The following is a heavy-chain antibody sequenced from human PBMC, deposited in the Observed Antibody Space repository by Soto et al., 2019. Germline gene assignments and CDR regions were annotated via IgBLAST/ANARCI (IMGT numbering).Heavy chain of an antibody. J-gene: IGHJ6*02. CDR2: INTNTGNP. Sequence: ASVKVSCKASGYTFTSYAMNWVRQAPGQGLEWMGWINTNTGNPTYAQGFTGRLVFSLDTSVSTAYLQICSLKAEDTAVYYCARGVGDFWSGYYLEDYYYGMDVWGQGTTVTVSS. CDR1: GYTFTSYA. V-gene: IGHV7-4-1*01. D-gene: IGHD3-3*01. CDR3: ARGVGDFWSGYYLEDYYYGMDV.